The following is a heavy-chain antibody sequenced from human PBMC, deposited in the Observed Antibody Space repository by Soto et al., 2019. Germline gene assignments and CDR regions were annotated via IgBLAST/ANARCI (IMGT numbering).Heavy chain of an antibody. CDR3: ARVSTYYYDSSGYDAFDI. CDR2: ISSSSSYI. Sequence: PGGSLRLSCAASGFTFSSYSMNWVRQAPGKGLEWVSSISSSSSYIYYADSVKGRFTISRDNAKNSLYLQMNSLRAEDTAVYYCARVSTYYYDSSGYDAFDIWGQWTMVTVSS. V-gene: IGHV3-21*01. J-gene: IGHJ3*02. D-gene: IGHD3-22*01. CDR1: GFTFSSYS.